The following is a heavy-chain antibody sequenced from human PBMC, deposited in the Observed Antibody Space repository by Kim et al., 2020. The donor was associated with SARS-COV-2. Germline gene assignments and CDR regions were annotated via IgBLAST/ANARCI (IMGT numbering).Heavy chain of an antibody. CDR3: ARDRWGSSVDY. D-gene: IGHD6-13*01. V-gene: IGHV3-21*01. J-gene: IGHJ4*02. Sequence: GGSLRLSCAASGFTFSSYSMNWVRQAPGKGLEWVSFISSSSSYIYYADSVKGRFTISRDNAKNSLYLQMNSLRAEDTAVYYCARDRWGSSVDYWGQGTLVTVSS. CDR2: ISSSSSYI. CDR1: GFTFSSYS.